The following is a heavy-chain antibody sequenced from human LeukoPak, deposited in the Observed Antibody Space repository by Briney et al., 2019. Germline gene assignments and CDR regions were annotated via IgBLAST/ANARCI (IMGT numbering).Heavy chain of an antibody. D-gene: IGHD6-13*01. CDR2: ISWDGARP. V-gene: IGHV3-43*01. J-gene: IGHJ4*02. CDR1: GFIFDDYT. Sequence: GGSLRLSCAAFGFIFDDYTMHWVRQGPGEGLEWVSLISWDGARPYYADSVKGRFTISRDNSKNSLYLQMNSLTTEDTALYFCVKASNSWFDYWGQGTLVTVSS. CDR3: VKASNSWFDY.